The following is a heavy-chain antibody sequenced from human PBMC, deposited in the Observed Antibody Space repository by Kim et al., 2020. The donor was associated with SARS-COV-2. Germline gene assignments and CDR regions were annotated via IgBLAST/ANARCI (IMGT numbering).Heavy chain of an antibody. CDR1: GFTFSNAW. V-gene: IGHV3-15*01. CDR2: IKSKTDGGTT. CDR3: TTGDWGIMPELVY. Sequence: GGSLRLSCAASGFTFSNAWMSWVRQAPGKGLEWVGRIKSKTDGGTTDYAAPVKGRFTISRDDSKNTLYLQMNSLKTEDTAVYYCTTGDWGIMPELVYWGQGTLVTVSS. D-gene: IGHD2-2*01. J-gene: IGHJ4*02.